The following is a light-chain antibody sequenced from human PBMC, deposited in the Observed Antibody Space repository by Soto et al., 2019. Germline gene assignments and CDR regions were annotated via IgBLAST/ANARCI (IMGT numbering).Light chain of an antibody. Sequence: DIVMTQSPDSLAVSLGERATINCKSSQSVLYSSNNKNYLAWYQQKPGQPPKLLIYWASTRESGVPDRFSGSGSWTDFTLTISSLQAEDVAVYYCQQYHSTPLTFGGGTKVEIK. V-gene: IGKV4-1*01. CDR1: QSVLYSSNNKNY. CDR3: QQYHSTPLT. J-gene: IGKJ4*01. CDR2: WAS.